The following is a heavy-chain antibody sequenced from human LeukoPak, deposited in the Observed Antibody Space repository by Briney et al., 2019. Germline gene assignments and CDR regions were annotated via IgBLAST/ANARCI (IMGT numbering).Heavy chain of an antibody. CDR3: ARQSADNYYYYYMDV. Sequence: GGSLRPSCAASGFTFSSYSMNWVRQAPGKGLEWVSSISSSSSYIYYADSVKGRFTISRDNAKNSLYLQMNSLRAEDTAVYYCARQSADNYYYYYMDVWGKGTTVTVSS. CDR1: GFTFSSYS. J-gene: IGHJ6*03. CDR2: ISSSSSYI. V-gene: IGHV3-21*01. D-gene: IGHD2-2*01.